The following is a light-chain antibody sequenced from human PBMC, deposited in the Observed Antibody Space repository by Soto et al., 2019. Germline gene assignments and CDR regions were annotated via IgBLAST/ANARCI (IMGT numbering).Light chain of an antibody. Sequence: EIVVTQFPATLSLSPGERATLSCRASQTINRYLAWYQQKPGQAPRLIIYDASNMATGIPARFSGSGSGTDFTLTISSLEPEDFAVYYCQQRTNWPLTFGGGTKVEI. CDR2: DAS. CDR1: QTINRY. V-gene: IGKV3-11*01. CDR3: QQRTNWPLT. J-gene: IGKJ4*01.